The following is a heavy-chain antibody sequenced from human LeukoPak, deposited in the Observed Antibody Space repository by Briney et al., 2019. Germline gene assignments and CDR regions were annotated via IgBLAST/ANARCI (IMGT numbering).Heavy chain of an antibody. Sequence: GGSLRLSCAASGFTFNSYAMSWVRQAPGKGLEWVSAISGSGGSTYYADSVKGRFTISRDNSKNTLYLQMNSLRAEDTAVYYCAKYLNYDYVWGSYRWDRNPSYDYWGQGTLVTVSS. D-gene: IGHD3-16*02. CDR3: AKYLNYDYVWGSYRWDRNPSYDY. CDR1: GFTFNSYA. CDR2: ISGSGGST. V-gene: IGHV3-23*01. J-gene: IGHJ4*02.